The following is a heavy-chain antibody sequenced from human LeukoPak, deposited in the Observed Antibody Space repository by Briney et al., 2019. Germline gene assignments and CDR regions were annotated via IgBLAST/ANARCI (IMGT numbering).Heavy chain of an antibody. CDR3: ARIHDSGTYFFDF. J-gene: IGHJ4*02. Sequence: GGSLRLSCAASGFTFNTYWMGWVRQAPGRGLEWVGNIKKDGTEKYYVDSVRGRFTMSRDNAKNSLYLQMNSLRAEDTAVYYCARIHDSGTYFFDFWGQGTLVTVSS. CDR1: GFTFNTYW. D-gene: IGHD3-10*01. CDR2: IKKDGTEK. V-gene: IGHV3-7*01.